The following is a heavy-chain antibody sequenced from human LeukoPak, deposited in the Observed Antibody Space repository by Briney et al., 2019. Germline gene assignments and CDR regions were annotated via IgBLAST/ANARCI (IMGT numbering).Heavy chain of an antibody. V-gene: IGHV1-18*01. D-gene: IGHD3-22*01. CDR1: GYTFTNYG. J-gene: IGHJ4*02. Sequence: ASVKVSCKASGYTFTNYGISWVRQAPGQGIEWMGWISGNNGDTKYAQKFQGRVTITTDTSTSPAYMELRSLRSDDTAVYYCARPDYYDSSGYYGNKFDYWGQGTLVTVSS. CDR2: ISGNNGDT. CDR3: ARPDYYDSSGYYGNKFDY.